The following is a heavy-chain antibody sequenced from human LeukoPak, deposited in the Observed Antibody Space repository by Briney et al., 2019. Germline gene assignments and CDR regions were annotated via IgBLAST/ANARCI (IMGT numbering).Heavy chain of an antibody. Sequence: PSETLSLTCTVSGGSISSYYWSWIRQPPGKGLEWIGYNYYSGSTNYNPSLKSRVTMSVDTSKNQFSLKLSSVTAADTAVYYCARARRGGSSHEAFDIWGQGTMVTVSS. J-gene: IGHJ3*02. CDR2: NYYSGST. V-gene: IGHV4-59*12. D-gene: IGHD2-15*01. CDR3: ARARRGGSSHEAFDI. CDR1: GGSISSYY.